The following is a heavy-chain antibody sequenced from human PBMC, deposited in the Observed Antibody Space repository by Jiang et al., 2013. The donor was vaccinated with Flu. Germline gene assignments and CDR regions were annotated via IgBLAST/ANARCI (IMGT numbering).Heavy chain of an antibody. J-gene: IGHJ4*02. Sequence: SVKVSCKASGYTFTSYGISWVRQAPGQGLEWMGWISAYNGNTNYAQKLQGRVTMTTDKSTSTAYMELSSLRSEDTAVYYCARAYDSSAQDDWGFDYWGQGTLVTASS. CDR1: GYTFTSYG. D-gene: IGHD3-22*01. CDR3: ARAYDSSAQDDWGFDY. CDR2: ISAYNGNT. V-gene: IGHV1-18*04.